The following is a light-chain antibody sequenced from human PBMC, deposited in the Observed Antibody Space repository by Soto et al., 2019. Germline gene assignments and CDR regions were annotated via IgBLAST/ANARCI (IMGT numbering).Light chain of an antibody. CDR3: SSYTSASTLLYL. V-gene: IGLV2-14*01. Sequence: QSALTQPASVSGSPGQSITISCTGTSSDVSGYNYVSWYQQHPGIAPKLLIYGVTNRPSGVSPRFSGSKSGNTASLTISGLQAEDEADYHCSSYTSASTLLYLFGTGTKVTVL. CDR2: GVT. CDR1: SSDVSGYNY. J-gene: IGLJ1*01.